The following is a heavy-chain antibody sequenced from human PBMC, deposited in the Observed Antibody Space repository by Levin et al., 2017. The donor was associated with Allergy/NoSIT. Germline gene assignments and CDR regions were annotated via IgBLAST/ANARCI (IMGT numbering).Heavy chain of an antibody. CDR1: GYTFTSYG. CDR3: AIDQVGATHYYFYGMDV. D-gene: IGHD1-26*01. Sequence: ASVKVSCKASGYTFTSYGISWVRQAPGQGLEWMGWISAYNGNTNYAQKLQGRVTMTTDTSTSTAFMELRSLRSDDTAVYYCAIDQVGATHYYFYGMDVWGQGNTVTVSS. CDR2: ISAYNGNT. J-gene: IGHJ6*02. V-gene: IGHV1-18*01.